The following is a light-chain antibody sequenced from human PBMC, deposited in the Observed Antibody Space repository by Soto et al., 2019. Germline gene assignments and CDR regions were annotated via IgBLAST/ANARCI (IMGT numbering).Light chain of an antibody. CDR2: DAS. CDR1: HDIRKY. J-gene: IGKJ5*01. CDR3: QQYENFPIT. Sequence: DIQMTQSPSSLSSCLGDIVTITCQASHDIRKYLNWYQQKPGKAPRPLIYDASNMEKGVPSRFTGSGSGTDFILTISSLQPEDIATYYCQQYENFPITFGQGTRLEI. V-gene: IGKV1-33*01.